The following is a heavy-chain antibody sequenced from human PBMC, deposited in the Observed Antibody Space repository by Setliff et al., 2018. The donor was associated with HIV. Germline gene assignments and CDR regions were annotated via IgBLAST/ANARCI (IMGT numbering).Heavy chain of an antibody. D-gene: IGHD6-13*01. J-gene: IGHJ6*03. CDR1: GGTFSSYA. CDR2: IIPIFGTT. CDR3: AIGFGRSTWTYYYYYMDV. Sequence: GASVKVSCKASGGTFSSYAISWVRQAPRQGLEWMGGIIPIFGTTNYAQKFQGRVTITADESTSTAYVEVSSLRSEDTAVYFCAIGFGRSTWTYYYYYMDVWGKGTTGTVS. V-gene: IGHV1-69*13.